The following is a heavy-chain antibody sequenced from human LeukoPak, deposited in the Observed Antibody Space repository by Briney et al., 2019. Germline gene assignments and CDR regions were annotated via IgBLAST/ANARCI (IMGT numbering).Heavy chain of an antibody. CDR3: ARVYAVVPAAHYFDY. CDR1: GGSISSGGYY. Sequence: SETLSLTCTVSGGSISSGGYYWSWIRQHPGKGLEWIGYIYYSGSTYYNPSLKSRVTISIDTSKNQFSLKLSSVTAADTAVYYCARVYAVVPAAHYFDYWGQGTLVTVSS. D-gene: IGHD2-2*01. V-gene: IGHV4-31*03. CDR2: IYYSGST. J-gene: IGHJ4*02.